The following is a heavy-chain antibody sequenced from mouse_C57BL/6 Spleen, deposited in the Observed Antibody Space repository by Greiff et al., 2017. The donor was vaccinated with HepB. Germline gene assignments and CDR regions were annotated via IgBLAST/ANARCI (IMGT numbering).Heavy chain of an antibody. CDR3: AREGTYFEV. Sequence: EVQLQESGPGLVKPSQSLSLTCSVTGYSITSGYSWNWIRQFPGNKLEWMGYISYDGSNNYNPSLKNRISIARDTSKNQFFLKLNSVTTEDTATYYCAREGTYFEVWGTGTTVTVSS. D-gene: IGHD3-3*01. CDR2: ISYDGSN. V-gene: IGHV3-6*01. CDR1: GYSITSGYS. J-gene: IGHJ1*03.